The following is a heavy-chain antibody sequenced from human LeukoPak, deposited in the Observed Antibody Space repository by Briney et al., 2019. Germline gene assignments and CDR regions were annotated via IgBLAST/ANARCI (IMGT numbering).Heavy chain of an antibody. CDR3: ARGGYSFDY. Sequence: GGSLRLSCAASGFSLSGYWMTWVRQAPGKGLEWVARLHADGVEQNYVDSVTGRFTMSRDNAKNSLDLQLNSLRVEDTAVYYCARGGYSFDYLGQGTLVAVSS. CDR2: LHADGVEQ. J-gene: IGHJ4*02. D-gene: IGHD5-18*01. V-gene: IGHV3-7*01. CDR1: GFSLSGYW.